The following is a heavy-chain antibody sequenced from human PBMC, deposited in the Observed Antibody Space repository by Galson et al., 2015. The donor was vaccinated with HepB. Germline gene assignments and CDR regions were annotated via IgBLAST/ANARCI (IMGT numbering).Heavy chain of an antibody. CDR2: INWNGGST. CDR3: ARVPDSSSWSYFDY. Sequence: SLRLSCAASGFTFDDYGMSWVRQAPGKGLEWVSGINWNGGSTGYADSVKGRFTISRDNAKNSPYLQMNSLRAEDTALYYCARVPDSSSWSYFDYWGQGTLVTVSS. J-gene: IGHJ4*02. CDR1: GFTFDDYG. D-gene: IGHD6-13*01. V-gene: IGHV3-20*04.